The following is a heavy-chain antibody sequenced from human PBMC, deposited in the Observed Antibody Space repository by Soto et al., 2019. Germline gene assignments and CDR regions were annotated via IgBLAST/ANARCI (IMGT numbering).Heavy chain of an antibody. V-gene: IGHV3-66*01. CDR1: GFTVSSNS. Sequence: EVQLVESGGGLVQPGGSLRLSCAASGFTVSSNSMSWVRQAPGKGLEWVSVIYSGGSTYYADSVRGRFTISRDNSKNTLYLQMNSLRAEDTAVYYCARDGYYYGSGGYFHLWGRGTLVTVSS. D-gene: IGHD3-10*01. J-gene: IGHJ2*01. CDR3: ARDGYYYGSGGYFHL. CDR2: IYSGGST.